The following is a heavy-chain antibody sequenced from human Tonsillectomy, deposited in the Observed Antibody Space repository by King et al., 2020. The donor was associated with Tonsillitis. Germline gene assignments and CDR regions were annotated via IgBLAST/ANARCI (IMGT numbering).Heavy chain of an antibody. V-gene: IGHV4-59*01. CDR1: DGSISTYY. Sequence: QLQESGPGLVKPSETLSLTCTVSDGSISTYYWNWIRQTPGKGLEWIGHISYSGATNYNPPLNSRVTISIDTSKNQFSLKLTSVTVADAAVYYYARRTEGTGYGYGNWFDPWGQGTLVTVSS. D-gene: IGHD5-18*01. CDR3: ARRTEGTGYGYGNWFDP. J-gene: IGHJ5*02. CDR2: ISYSGAT.